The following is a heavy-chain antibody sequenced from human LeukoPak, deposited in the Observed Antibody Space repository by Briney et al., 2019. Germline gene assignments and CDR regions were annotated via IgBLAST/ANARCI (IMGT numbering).Heavy chain of an antibody. Sequence: GGSLRLSCAASGFTFSSYSMNWVRQAPGKGLEWVSSISSSSSYIYYADSVKGRFTISRDNSKNTLYLQMNSLRAEDTAVYYCANMIVVVIPGDYWGQGTLVTVSS. CDR3: ANMIVVVIPGDY. D-gene: IGHD3-22*01. CDR1: GFTFSSYS. V-gene: IGHV3-21*04. CDR2: ISSSSSYI. J-gene: IGHJ4*02.